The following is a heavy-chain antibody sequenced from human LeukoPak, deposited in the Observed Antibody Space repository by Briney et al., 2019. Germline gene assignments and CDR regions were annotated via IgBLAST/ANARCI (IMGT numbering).Heavy chain of an antibody. CDR2: IKSKTDGGTT. D-gene: IGHD2-15*01. V-gene: IGHV3-15*01. CDR1: GFTFSNAW. J-gene: IGHJ4*02. CDR3: TTRYFSGGRCDY. Sequence: GGSLRLSCAASGFTFSNAWMNWVRQAPGKGLEWVGRIKSKTDGGTTDYAAPVKGRFTISRDDSKTTLYLQMNSLKTEDTAVYYCTTRYFSGGRCDYWGQGTLVTVSS.